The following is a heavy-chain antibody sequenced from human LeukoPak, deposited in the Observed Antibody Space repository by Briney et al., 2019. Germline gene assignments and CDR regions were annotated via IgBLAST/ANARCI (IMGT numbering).Heavy chain of an antibody. D-gene: IGHD3-10*01. J-gene: IGHJ6*02. CDR2: IYTSGST. CDR3: ARDLRWFGEFPMDV. CDR1: GGSISSYY. Sequence: SETLSLTCTVSGGSISSYYWSWIRQPAGKGLEWIGRIYTSGSTNYNPSLKSRVTMSVDTSKNQFSLKLSSVTAADTAVYYCARDLRWFGEFPMDVWGQGTTVTVSS. V-gene: IGHV4-4*07.